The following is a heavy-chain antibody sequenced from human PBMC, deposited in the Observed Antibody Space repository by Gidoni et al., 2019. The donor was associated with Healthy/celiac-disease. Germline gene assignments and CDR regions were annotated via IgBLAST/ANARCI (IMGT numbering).Heavy chain of an antibody. CDR3: ASRIAARRYYGMDV. D-gene: IGHD6-6*01. J-gene: IGHJ6*02. CDR2: IYSGGST. V-gene: IGHV3-66*01. CDR1: GFTVSSNY. Sequence: EVQLVESGGGLVQPGGSLRLSCAASGFTVSSNYMSWVRQAPGKGLEWVSVIYSGGSTYYADSVKGRFTISRDNSKNTLYLQMNSLRAEDTAVYYCASRIAARRYYGMDVWGQGTTVTVSS.